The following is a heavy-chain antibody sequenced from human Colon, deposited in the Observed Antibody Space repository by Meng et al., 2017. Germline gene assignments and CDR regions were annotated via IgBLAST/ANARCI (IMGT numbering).Heavy chain of an antibody. V-gene: IGHV4-34*02. Sequence: QVQIQQGGAGLLKSSETLSLTCAVSGGSFSGFYWSWIRQPPGKGLEWIGEIDHFGISNYNSSLKGRLTMSVDTSKKQISLTLTSVTAADTAVYYCAAGLRHGDWFDPWGPGTLVTASS. J-gene: IGHJ5*02. CDR1: GGSFSGFY. CDR3: AAGLRHGDWFDP. D-gene: IGHD4-17*01. CDR2: IDHFGIS.